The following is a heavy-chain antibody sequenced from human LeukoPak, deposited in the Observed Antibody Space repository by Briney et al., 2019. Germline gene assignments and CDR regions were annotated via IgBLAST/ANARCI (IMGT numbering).Heavy chain of an antibody. CDR2: ISSYNGNT. CDR3: ARDGFGSSWPYYFDF. V-gene: IGHV1-18*01. D-gene: IGHD6-13*01. CDR1: GYTFINYG. J-gene: IGHJ4*02. Sequence: ASVKVSCKASGYTFINYGITWVRQAPGQGLEWMGWISSYNGNTNYAQKFQGRVTMTTDTSTSTAYMELKSLRSDDTAVYHCARDGFGSSWPYYFDFWGQGSLVTVSS.